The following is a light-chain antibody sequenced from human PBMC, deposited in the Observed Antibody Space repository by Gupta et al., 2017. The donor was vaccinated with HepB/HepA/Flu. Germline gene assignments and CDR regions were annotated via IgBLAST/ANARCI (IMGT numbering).Light chain of an antibody. CDR1: QRVSSY. CDR3: QQRSNWPLT. V-gene: IGKV3-11*01. J-gene: IGKJ4*01. CDR2: EAA. Sequence: EIVLTQSPATLSLSPGERATLSCRARQRVSSYLVRYQQRPGQAPRLLILEAANRATGIPARFSGSGSGTDFTLTISSREPEDFAVYYCQQRSNWPLTFGGGTKVEIK.